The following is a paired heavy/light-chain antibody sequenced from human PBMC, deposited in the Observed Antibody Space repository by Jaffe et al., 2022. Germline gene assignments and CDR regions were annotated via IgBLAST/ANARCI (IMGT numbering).Heavy chain of an antibody. CDR2: INSDGSSI. CDR1: GFTFSSYW. D-gene: IGHD2-15*01. CDR3: AKHGGYCSGGSCYSGGVYFDY. V-gene: IGHV3-74*01. Sequence: EVQLVESGGGLVQPGGSLRLSCAASGFTFSSYWIHWVRQAPGKGLVWVSRINSDGSSISYADSVKGRFTISRDNAKNTLYLQMNSLRAEDTAVYYCAKHGGYCSGGSCYSGGVYFDYWGQGTLVTVSS. J-gene: IGHJ4*02.
Light chain of an antibody. CDR1: KLGDKY. CDR2: QDI. J-gene: IGLJ1*01. V-gene: IGLV3-1*01. CDR3: QAWDSSTVV. Sequence: SYELTQPPSVSVSPGQTASITCSGDKLGDKYACWYQQKPGQSPVLVIYQDIKRPSGIPERFSGSNSGNTATLTISGTQAMDEADYYCQAWDSSTVVFGTGTKVTVL.